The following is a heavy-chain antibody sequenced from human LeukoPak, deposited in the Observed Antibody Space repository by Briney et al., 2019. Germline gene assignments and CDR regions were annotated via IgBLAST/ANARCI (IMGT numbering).Heavy chain of an antibody. Sequence: ASVKVSCTPSGYTFIVYYMHWVRQAPAHGPEWMGWINPKTGGTKYAQKFHGRLTMTRDTSISTAYMELSRLRSDDTAVYYCARGPALYYDILTGSTYNYFDPWGQGTLVTVSS. V-gene: IGHV1-2*02. CDR3: ARGPALYYDILTGSTYNYFDP. D-gene: IGHD3-9*01. CDR1: GYTFIVYY. J-gene: IGHJ5*02. CDR2: INPKTGGT.